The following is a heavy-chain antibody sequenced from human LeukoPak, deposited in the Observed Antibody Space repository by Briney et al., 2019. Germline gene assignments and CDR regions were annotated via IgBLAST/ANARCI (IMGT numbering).Heavy chain of an antibody. CDR1: GFTFTNYW. J-gene: IGHJ6*03. Sequence: AGSLRLSCAVSGFTFTNYWMSWARQSPGKGLEWVANIYLDGSRTYYVDSVKGRFTISRDNAKNSLFLQMNSLSAEDTDVYYCGRARPVTKDHFIDVWDKGNTVTVSS. CDR3: GRARPVTKDHFIDV. D-gene: IGHD2-2*01. V-gene: IGHV3-7*01. CDR2: IYLDGSRT.